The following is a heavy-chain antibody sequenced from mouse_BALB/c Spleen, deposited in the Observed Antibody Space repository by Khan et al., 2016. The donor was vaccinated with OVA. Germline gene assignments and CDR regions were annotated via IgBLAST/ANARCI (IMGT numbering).Heavy chain of an antibody. CDR1: GYTFTEYT. J-gene: IGHJ4*01. CDR3: ARDAGRY. CDR2: INPKNGVT. V-gene: IGHV1-18*01. Sequence: EVQLQQSGPELVKPGASVKISCKPSGYTFTEYTLHWVKQSHGKSLEWIGVINPKNGVTSYNQKFKGKATLTVDKSSSTAYMEFRSLTSEDSAVYYWARDAGRYWGQGTSVTVSS. D-gene: IGHD3-3*01.